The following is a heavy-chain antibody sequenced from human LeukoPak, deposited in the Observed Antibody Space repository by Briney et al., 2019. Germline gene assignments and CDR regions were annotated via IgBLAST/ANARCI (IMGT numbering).Heavy chain of an antibody. J-gene: IGHJ4*02. CDR1: GGSISSYY. V-gene: IGHV4-4*07. CDR2: IYTSGST. D-gene: IGHD3-10*01. Sequence: SETLSLTCTVSGGSISSYYWSWIRQPAGKGLEWIGRIYTSGSTNYTPSLKSRVTMSVDTSKNQSSLKLSSVTAADTAVYYCARDSYYYGSGSYPRYWGQGTLVTVSS. CDR3: ARDSYYYGSGSYPRY.